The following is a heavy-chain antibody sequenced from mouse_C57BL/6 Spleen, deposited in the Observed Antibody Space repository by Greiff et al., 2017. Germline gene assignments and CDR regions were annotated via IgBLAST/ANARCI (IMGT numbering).Heavy chain of an antibody. V-gene: IGHV1-18*01. J-gene: IGHJ4*01. CDR2: INPNNGGT. CDR3: AITTVVATDYAMDY. Sequence: EVQLQQSGPELVKPGASVKIPCKASGYTFTDYNMDWVKQSHGKSLEWIGDINPNNGGTIYNQKFKGKATLTVDKSSSTAYMELRSLTSEDAAVYYCAITTVVATDYAMDYWGQGTSVTVSS. D-gene: IGHD1-1*01. CDR1: GYTFTDYN.